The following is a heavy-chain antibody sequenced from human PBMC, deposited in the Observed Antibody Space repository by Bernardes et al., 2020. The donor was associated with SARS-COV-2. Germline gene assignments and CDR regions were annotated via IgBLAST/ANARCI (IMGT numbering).Heavy chain of an antibody. J-gene: IGHJ6*02. Sequence: GGSLSPSCVASGFTFNQNAMTWVRPVPGKGLEWVSAISAIGGSTYYAESVKGRFTVSRDNSRNTLYLEMNSLRAEDTAVYYCSKNAKYSSSSMEVWGQGTTVTVS. D-gene: IGHD6-6*01. V-gene: IGHV3-23*01. CDR2: ISAIGGST. CDR3: SKNAKYSSSSMEV. CDR1: GFTFNQNA.